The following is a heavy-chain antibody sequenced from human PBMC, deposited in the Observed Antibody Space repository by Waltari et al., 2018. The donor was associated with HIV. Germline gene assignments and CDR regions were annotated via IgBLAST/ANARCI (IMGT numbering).Heavy chain of an antibody. Sequence: QEHLVESGGGVVQPGRSLRLSCKASGFSFSDYGMHWVRQAPGKGLGWVAVIWYDGGIKYYAESVKGRFIVSRDNSKNILYLEMNSLSAEDTGFYYCARGSPGSRFSGSDYDYWGQGTLVTVSS. V-gene: IGHV3-33*01. CDR1: GFSFSDYG. CDR2: IWYDGGIK. D-gene: IGHD1-26*01. J-gene: IGHJ4*02. CDR3: ARGSPGSRFSGSDYDY.